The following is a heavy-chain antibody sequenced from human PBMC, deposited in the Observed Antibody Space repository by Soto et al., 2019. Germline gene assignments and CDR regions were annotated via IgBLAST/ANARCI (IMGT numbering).Heavy chain of an antibody. J-gene: IGHJ4*02. D-gene: IGHD3-10*01. Sequence: QVQLVESGGGVVQAGRSLRLSCAASGFAFNTLGMHWVRQAPGKGLEWVAVISYDGTNKYYADSVEGRFTISRDNSKNTLCLEVNSLRGEDTSVYYCAKELQRGVASLDYWGQGTLVTVSS. CDR2: ISYDGTNK. V-gene: IGHV3-30*18. CDR1: GFAFNTLG. CDR3: AKELQRGVASLDY.